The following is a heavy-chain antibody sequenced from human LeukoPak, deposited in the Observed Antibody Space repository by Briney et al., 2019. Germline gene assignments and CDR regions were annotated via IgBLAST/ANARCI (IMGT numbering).Heavy chain of an antibody. Sequence: GGSLRLSCAASGFTFNYSWMSWVRQAPGKGLEWVANIKQRGSEKSYVDSGKGRFSISRDNPKNSVFLQMNSLRAEDTAVYYCARVGIDYLASYHFDHWGRGTLVTVS. CDR2: IKQRGSEK. V-gene: IGHV3-7*01. J-gene: IGHJ4*02. CDR3: ARVGIDYLASYHFDH. D-gene: IGHD2/OR15-2a*01. CDR1: GFTFNYSW.